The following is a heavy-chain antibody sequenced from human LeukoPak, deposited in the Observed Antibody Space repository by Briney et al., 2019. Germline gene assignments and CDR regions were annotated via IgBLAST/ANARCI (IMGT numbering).Heavy chain of an antibody. Sequence: ASVKVSCKAPGYTFTSYGISWVRQAPGQGLEWMGIINPSGGSTSYAQKFQGRVTMTRDTSTSTVYMELSSLRSEDTAVYYCARGSIVPSKLAAAGTEVGYWGQGTLVTVSS. D-gene: IGHD6-13*01. V-gene: IGHV1-46*01. J-gene: IGHJ4*02. CDR2: INPSGGST. CDR3: ARGSIVPSKLAAAGTEVGY. CDR1: GYTFTSYG.